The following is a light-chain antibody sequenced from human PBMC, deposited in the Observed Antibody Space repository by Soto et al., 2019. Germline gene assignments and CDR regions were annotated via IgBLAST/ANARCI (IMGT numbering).Light chain of an antibody. J-gene: IGLJ1*01. V-gene: IGLV4-69*01. CDR2: LNSDGSH. CDR3: QTWGTGIHYV. Sequence: QPVLTQSPSASASLGASVKLTCTLSSGHSSYPIAWHQQQPEKGPRYLMKLNSDGSHSKGDGIPDRFSGSSSGAERYLTISRLQSEDEADYYCQTWGTGIHYVFGTGTKLTVL. CDR1: SGHSSYP.